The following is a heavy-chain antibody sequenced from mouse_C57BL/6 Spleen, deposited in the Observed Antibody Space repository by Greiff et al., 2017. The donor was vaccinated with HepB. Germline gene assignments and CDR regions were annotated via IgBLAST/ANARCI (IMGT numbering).Heavy chain of an antibody. CDR3: SKYGNYVGFGC. V-gene: IGHV1-50*01. CDR1: GYTFTSYW. D-gene: IGHD2-1*01. J-gene: IGHJ2*01. CDR2: IDPSDSYT. Sequence: QVQLQQPGAELVKPGASVKLSCKASGYTFTSYWMQWVKQRPGQGLEWIGEIDPSDSYTNYNQKFKGKATLTVDTSSSTAYMQLSSLTSEDSAVYYSSKYGNYVGFGCWGQGTTLTVSS.